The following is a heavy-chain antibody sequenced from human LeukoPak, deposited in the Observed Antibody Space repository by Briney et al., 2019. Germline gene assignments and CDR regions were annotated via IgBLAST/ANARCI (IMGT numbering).Heavy chain of an antibody. V-gene: IGHV4-34*01. CDR1: GGSFRGYY. CDR2: INHSGST. CDR3: ARGLDSSGPGYYFDY. D-gene: IGHD3-22*01. J-gene: IGHJ4*02. Sequence: KPSETLSLTCAVYGGSFRGYYWSWIRQPPGKGLEWIGEINHSGSTNYNPSLKSRVTISVDTSKNQFSLKLSSVTAADTAVYYCARGLDSSGPGYYFDYWGQGTLVTVSS.